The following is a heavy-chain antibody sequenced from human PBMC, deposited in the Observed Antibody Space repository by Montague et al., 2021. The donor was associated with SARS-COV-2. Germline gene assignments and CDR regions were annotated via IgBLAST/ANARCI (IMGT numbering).Heavy chain of an antibody. CDR2: IYFSGST. CDR3: ARHGRFSVIVNTPRGAFDI. D-gene: IGHD3-22*01. J-gene: IGHJ3*02. Sequence: SETLSLTCTVSGVSISSYYWSWIRQPPGKGLEWIGCIYFSGSTNYNLSLKSRVTISVDTSKNQFSLKLSSVTAADTAVYYCARHGRFSVIVNTPRGAFDIWGQGTMVTVSS. CDR1: GVSISSYY. V-gene: IGHV4-59*08.